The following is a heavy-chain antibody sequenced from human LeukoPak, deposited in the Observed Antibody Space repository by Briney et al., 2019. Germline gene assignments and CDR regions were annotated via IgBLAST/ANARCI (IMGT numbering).Heavy chain of an antibody. Sequence: PSETLSLTCTVSGYSISSGYYWGWIRRPPGKGLEWIGSIYHSGSTYYNPSLKSRVTISVDTSKNQFSLKLSSVTAADAAVYYCAKKLGYCSGGSCYSSWFDPWGQGTLVTVSS. CDR2: IYHSGST. V-gene: IGHV4-38-2*02. CDR3: AKKLGYCSGGSCYSSWFDP. CDR1: GYSISSGYY. J-gene: IGHJ5*02. D-gene: IGHD2-15*01.